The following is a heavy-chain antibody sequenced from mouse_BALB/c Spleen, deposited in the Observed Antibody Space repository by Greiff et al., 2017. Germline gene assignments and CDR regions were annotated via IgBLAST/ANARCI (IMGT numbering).Heavy chain of an antibody. J-gene: IGHJ2*01. CDR3: ARAGYDYFDY. D-gene: IGHD2-2*01. Sequence: SETHYNQKFKDKATLTVDKSSSTAYIQLSSLTSEDSAVYYCARAGYDYFDYWGQGTTLTVSS. CDR2: SET. V-gene: IGHV1-52*01.